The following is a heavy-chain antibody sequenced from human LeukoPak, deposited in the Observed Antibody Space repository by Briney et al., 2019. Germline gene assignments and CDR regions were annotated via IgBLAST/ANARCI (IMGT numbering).Heavy chain of an antibody. D-gene: IGHD5-24*01. Sequence: SETLSLTCNISGGSISSHYWTWIRQPAGKGLEWIGRIYSTGTTTYNPSLKSRLTMSVDTSKNQIFLNLNSVTAADTAVYFCARELDGNGGWFDPWGQGTLVTVSS. CDR1: GGSISSHY. J-gene: IGHJ5*02. CDR3: ARELDGNGGWFDP. V-gene: IGHV4-4*07. CDR2: IYSTGTT.